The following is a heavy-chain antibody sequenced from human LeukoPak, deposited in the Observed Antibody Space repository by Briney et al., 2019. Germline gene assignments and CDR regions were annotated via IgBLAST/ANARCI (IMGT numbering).Heavy chain of an antibody. CDR3: AKDRYLMFDWLLVYFDY. CDR1: GFTFSSYA. Sequence: GGSLRLSCAASGFTFSSYAVSWVRQAPGKGLEWVSAISGSGGSTYYADSVKGRFTISRDNSKNTLYLQMNSLRAEDTAVYYCAKDRYLMFDWLLVYFDYWGQGTLVTVSS. D-gene: IGHD3-9*01. CDR2: ISGSGGST. J-gene: IGHJ4*02. V-gene: IGHV3-23*01.